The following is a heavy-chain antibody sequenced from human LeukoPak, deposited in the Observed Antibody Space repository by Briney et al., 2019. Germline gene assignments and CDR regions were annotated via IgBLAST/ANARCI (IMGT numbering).Heavy chain of an antibody. Sequence: GGSLRLSCADSGFSFTDYSMMGVRQAAGRGLAWVSSISTVSTYKFYSDSVKGRFTISRDNAKNILYLQMSSLSAEDTAVYYCARDGSGFYLYYFMDVWGRGTPVTVSS. CDR3: ARDGSGFYLYYFMDV. CDR1: GFSFTDYS. V-gene: IGHV3-21*01. CDR2: ISTVSTYK. J-gene: IGHJ6*03. D-gene: IGHD6-25*01.